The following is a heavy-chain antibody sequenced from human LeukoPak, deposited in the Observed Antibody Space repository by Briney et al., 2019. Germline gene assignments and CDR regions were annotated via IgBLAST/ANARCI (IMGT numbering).Heavy chain of an antibody. V-gene: IGHV4-4*07. Sequence: SETLSLTCTVSGGSTSSYYWSWIRQPAGKGLEWIGRIYTSGSTNYNPSLKSRVTMSVDTSKNQFSLKLSSVTAADTAVYYCARGRGYSYGDPSYYYYYYYMDVWGKGTTVTVSS. CDR1: GGSTSSYY. CDR2: IYTSGST. CDR3: ARGRGYSYGDPSYYYYYYYMDV. J-gene: IGHJ6*03. D-gene: IGHD5-18*01.